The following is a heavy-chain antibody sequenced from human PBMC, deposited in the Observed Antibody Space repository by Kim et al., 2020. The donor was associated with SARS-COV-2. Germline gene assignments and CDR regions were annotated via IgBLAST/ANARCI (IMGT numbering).Heavy chain of an antibody. J-gene: IGHJ4*02. CDR3: AKDVGPGVGAVGN. Sequence: GGSLRLSCKTSGFTFSDYAMHWVRQRPEKGLEWVAGISRDSGHIEYADYVRGGFSISRDNAKNSLYLQMSSLRPEDTGLYYGAKDVGPGVGAVGNWGQG. CDR1: GFTFSDYA. D-gene: IGHD1-26*01. CDR2: ISRDSGHI. V-gene: IGHV3-9*01.